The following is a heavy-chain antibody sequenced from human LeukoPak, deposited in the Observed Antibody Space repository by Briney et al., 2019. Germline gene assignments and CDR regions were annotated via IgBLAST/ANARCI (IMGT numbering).Heavy chain of an antibody. CDR3: ARGRSLLRNSNWFDP. CDR2: IYYSGST. V-gene: IGHV4-39*01. CDR1: GGSISSSSYY. Sequence: PSETLSLTCTVSGGSISSSSYYWGWIRQPPGKGLEWIGSIYYSGSTYYNPSLKSRVTISVDTSKNQFSLKLSSVTAADTAVYYCARGRSLLRNSNWFDPWGQGTLVTVSS. J-gene: IGHJ5*02. D-gene: IGHD1-14*01.